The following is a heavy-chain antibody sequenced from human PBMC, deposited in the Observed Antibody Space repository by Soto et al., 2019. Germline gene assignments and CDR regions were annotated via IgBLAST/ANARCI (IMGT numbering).Heavy chain of an antibody. CDR2: ISSTSNYI. D-gene: IGHD1-20*01. V-gene: IGHV3-21*01. CDR1: GFSFSSYS. Sequence: GGSLRLSCAASGFSFSSYSMNWVRQAPGKGLEWVSSISSTSNYIYYADSVKGRFTISRDNAENSLYLQMNSLRAEDTAVYYCARAFSITAFELWGQGTMVTVSS. CDR3: ARAFSITAFEL. J-gene: IGHJ3*01.